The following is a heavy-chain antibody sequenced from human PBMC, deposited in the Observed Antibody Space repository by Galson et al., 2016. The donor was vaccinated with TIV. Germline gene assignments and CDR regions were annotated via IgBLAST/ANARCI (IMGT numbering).Heavy chain of an antibody. J-gene: IGHJ3*02. D-gene: IGHD2/OR15-2a*01. CDR3: ARDGLGVIGIQMWGHAFDI. CDR1: GFTFSRYT. Sequence: SLRLSCAASGFTFSRYTINWVRQAPCKGLEWVAVISYDGTNKFYADSVKGRFTISRDNSKNTLYLQMNSLRVEDTAVYYCARDGLGVIGIQMWGHAFDIWGRGTMVTVSS. V-gene: IGHV3-30*04. CDR2: ISYDGTNK.